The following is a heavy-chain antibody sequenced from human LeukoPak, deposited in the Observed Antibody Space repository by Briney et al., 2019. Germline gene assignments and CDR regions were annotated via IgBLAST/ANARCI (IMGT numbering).Heavy chain of an antibody. J-gene: IGHJ5*02. CDR3: ARSRYCSSTSCYNRNWFDP. CDR1: GGSISSYY. D-gene: IGHD2-2*02. CDR2: IYTSGST. V-gene: IGHV4-4*07. Sequence: SETLSLTCTVSGGSISSYYWSWIRQPAGKGLEWIGRIYTSGSTNYNPSLKSRVTMSVDTSKNRFSLKLSSVTAADTAVYYCARSRYCSSTSCYNRNWFDPWGQGTLVTVSS.